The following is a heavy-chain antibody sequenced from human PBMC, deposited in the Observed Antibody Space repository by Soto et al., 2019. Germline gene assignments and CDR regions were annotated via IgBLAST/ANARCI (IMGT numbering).Heavy chain of an antibody. J-gene: IGHJ4*02. V-gene: IGHV4-39*01. Sequence: SETLSLTCTVSGGSISSSSYYWGWIRQPPGKGLEWIGSIYYSGSTYYNPSLKSRVTISVGTSKNQFSLKLSSVTAADTAVYYCARQKDYIWGRYFDYWGQGTLVTVSS. D-gene: IGHD3-16*01. CDR2: IYYSGST. CDR3: ARQKDYIWGRYFDY. CDR1: GGSISSSSYY.